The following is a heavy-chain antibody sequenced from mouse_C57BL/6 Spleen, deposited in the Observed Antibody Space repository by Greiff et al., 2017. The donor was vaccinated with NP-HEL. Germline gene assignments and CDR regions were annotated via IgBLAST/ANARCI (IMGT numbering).Heavy chain of an antibody. CDR2: INPNNGGT. CDR1: GYTFTDYY. J-gene: IGHJ1*03. D-gene: IGHD2-5*01. CDR3: AGDSYSNYGGYFDV. Sequence: VQLKQSGPELVKPGASVKISCKASGYTFTDYYMNWVKQSHGKSLEWIGDINPNNGGTSYNQKFKGKATLTVDNSSSTAYMELRSLTSEDSAVYYCAGDSYSNYGGYFDVWGTGTTVTVSS. V-gene: IGHV1-26*01.